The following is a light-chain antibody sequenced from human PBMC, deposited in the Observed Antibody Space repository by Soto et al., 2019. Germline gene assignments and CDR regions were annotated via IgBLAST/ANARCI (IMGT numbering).Light chain of an antibody. CDR3: QQYGSSPWT. V-gene: IGKV3-20*01. CDR1: QSVSGSS. J-gene: IGKJ1*01. CDR2: SAS. Sequence: EIVLTQSPGTLSLSPGERATLSCRASQSVSGSSLAWYQHTPGQGPRLLLYSASSRAAGVPDRFSGSGSGTDFTLTISRLEPEDFAVYYCQQYGSSPWTFGQGSKVDIK.